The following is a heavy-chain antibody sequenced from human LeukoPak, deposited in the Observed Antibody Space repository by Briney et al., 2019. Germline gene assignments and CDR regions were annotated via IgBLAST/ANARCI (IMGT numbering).Heavy chain of an antibody. CDR3: ARGRVPAAFYYFDY. Sequence: ASVKVSCKASGYTFTGYYMHWVRQAPGQGLEWMGWINPNSGGTNYAQKFQGRVTMTRDTSNSTAYMELSRLRSDDTAVYYCARGRVPAAFYYFDYWGQGTLVTVSS. CDR2: INPNSGGT. D-gene: IGHD2-2*01. CDR1: GYTFTGYY. V-gene: IGHV1-2*02. J-gene: IGHJ4*02.